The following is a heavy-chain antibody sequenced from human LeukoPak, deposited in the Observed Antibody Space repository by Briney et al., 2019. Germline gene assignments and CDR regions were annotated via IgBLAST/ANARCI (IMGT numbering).Heavy chain of an antibody. J-gene: IGHJ6*03. CDR1: GFTFSSSA. V-gene: IGHV3-21*01. D-gene: IGHD3-3*01. CDR2: IGSSKSYI. CDR3: ARVLNDFWSGYPVYYYYYMDV. Sequence: GGSLRLSCAASGFTFSSSAMNWVRQAPGKGLEWVSSIGSSKSYIYYTDSVKGRFTISRDNAKTSLYLQMNSLRAEDTAVYYCARVLNDFWSGYPVYYYYYMDVWGKGTTVTVSS.